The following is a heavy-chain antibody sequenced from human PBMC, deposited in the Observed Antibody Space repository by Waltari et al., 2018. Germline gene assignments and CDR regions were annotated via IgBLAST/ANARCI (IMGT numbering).Heavy chain of an antibody. J-gene: IGHJ1*01. CDR3: ARGSAYYIRFWDL. V-gene: IGHV3-7*03. CDR2: IKYDGSLP. Sequence: LVESGGDLVQPGGSLRLTCAASGFALRCSWVSWVRAAPGKGLGWVTNIKYDGSLPYYEDSVGGRLTISRDNAKNSLYLEMNNVRVDDTAVYYCARGSAYYIRFWDLWGQGTLVTVAS. CDR1: GFALRCSW. D-gene: IGHD3-10*01.